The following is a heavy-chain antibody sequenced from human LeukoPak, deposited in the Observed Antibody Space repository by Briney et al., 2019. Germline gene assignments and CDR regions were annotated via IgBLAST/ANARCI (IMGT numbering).Heavy chain of an antibody. Sequence: PSETLSLTRTVSGCSIINYYWSSIRQPPGKGLEWIGYVHYSGSTNYNPSLKSRATISVDTSKSQFSLKLSSVTAADTAIYYCARSYSSSWYHVDYWGQGTLVTVSS. D-gene: IGHD6-13*01. CDR3: ARSYSSSWYHVDY. V-gene: IGHV4-59*08. CDR2: VHYSGST. CDR1: GCSIINYY. J-gene: IGHJ4*02.